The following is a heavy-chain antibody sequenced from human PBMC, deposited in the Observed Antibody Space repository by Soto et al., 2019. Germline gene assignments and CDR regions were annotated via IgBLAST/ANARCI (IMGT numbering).Heavy chain of an antibody. CDR2: ISSSGSTI. Sequence: GGSLRLSCAASGFTFSDYYMSWIRQAPGKGLEWVSYISSSGSTIYYADSVKGRFTISRDNAKNSLYLQMNSLRAEDTAVYYFAREYCGGDCHDAFDIWGQGTMVTVSS. CDR1: GFTFSDYY. D-gene: IGHD2-21*02. V-gene: IGHV3-11*01. CDR3: AREYCGGDCHDAFDI. J-gene: IGHJ3*02.